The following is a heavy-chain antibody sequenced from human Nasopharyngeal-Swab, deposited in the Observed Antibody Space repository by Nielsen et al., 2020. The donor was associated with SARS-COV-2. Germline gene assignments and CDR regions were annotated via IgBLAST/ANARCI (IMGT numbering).Heavy chain of an antibody. Sequence: SETLSLACTVSGASVSSNYWSWIRQPAGKGLEWIGHIHSNGNTNYNPSLKSRLTLSVESNNQFSLKLTSVTAADTAVYYCGGTAATEFGWGYGSGSSRFWFDPWGQGILVTVSS. J-gene: IGHJ5*02. CDR1: GASVSSNY. V-gene: IGHV4-4*07. CDR2: IHSNGNT. CDR3: GGTAATEFGWGYGSGSSRFWFDP. D-gene: IGHD3-10*01.